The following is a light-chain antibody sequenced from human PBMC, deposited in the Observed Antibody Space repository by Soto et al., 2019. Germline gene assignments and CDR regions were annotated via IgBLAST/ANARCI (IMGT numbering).Light chain of an antibody. CDR3: SSYAGSSNWV. CDR2: EVS. J-gene: IGLJ3*02. CDR1: SSDVGGYDY. Sequence: QSALTQPPSASGSPGQSVTISCTGTSSDVGGYDYVSWYQQEPGKAPKVMIYEVSQRPSGVPDRYSGSKSGNTAFLTVSGLQDDDEAVYYCSSYAGSSNWVFGGGTKVTVL. V-gene: IGLV2-8*01.